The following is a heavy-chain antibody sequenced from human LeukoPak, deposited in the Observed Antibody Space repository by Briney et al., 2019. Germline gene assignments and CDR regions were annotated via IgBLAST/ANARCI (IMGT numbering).Heavy chain of an antibody. J-gene: IGHJ3*02. CDR3: AKSSGGTCLTTDAFDI. CDR2: IYSGGST. V-gene: IGHV3-66*01. D-gene: IGHD2-15*01. Sequence: GGSLRLSCAASGFTVSSNYMSWVRQAPGKGLEWVSVIYSGGSTYYADSVKGRFTISRDNSKNTLYLQMNSLRAEDTAVYYCAKSSGGTCLTTDAFDIWGQGTMVTVSS. CDR1: GFTVSSNY.